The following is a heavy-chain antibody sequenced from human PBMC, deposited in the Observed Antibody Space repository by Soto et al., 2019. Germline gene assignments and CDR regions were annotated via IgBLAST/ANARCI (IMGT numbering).Heavy chain of an antibody. CDR1: GGSFSGYY. CDR3: ASGGNRIAAAGTPPLDY. D-gene: IGHD6-13*01. V-gene: IGHV4-34*01. CDR2: INHSGST. J-gene: IGHJ4*02. Sequence: SETLSLTCAVYGGSFSGYYWSWIRQPPGKGLEWIGEINHSGSTNYNPSLKSRVTISVDTSKNQFSLMLSSVTAADTAVYYCASGGNRIAAAGTPPLDYWGQGTLVTVSS.